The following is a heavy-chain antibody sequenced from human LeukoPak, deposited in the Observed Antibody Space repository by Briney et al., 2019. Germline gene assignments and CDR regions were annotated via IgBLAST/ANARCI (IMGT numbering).Heavy chain of an antibody. V-gene: IGHV1-18*01. CDR2: ISAYNGNT. Sequence: ASVNVSCKASGYSFTSFGIRWVRQAPGQGLEWVGWISAYNGNTRSAQKFQGRVSMTTDTSTSTAYMELRSLRFDDTAVFYCVRDLGVDTSMIFFDFWGQGTLVTVSS. D-gene: IGHD5-18*01. CDR1: GYSFTSFG. CDR3: VRDLGVDTSMIFFDF. J-gene: IGHJ4*02.